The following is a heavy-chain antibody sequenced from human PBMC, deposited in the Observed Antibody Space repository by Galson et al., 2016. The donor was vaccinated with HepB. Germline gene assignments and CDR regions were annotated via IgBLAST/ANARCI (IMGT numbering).Heavy chain of an antibody. CDR3: AKNPINKNYFYMDL. CDR2: IYPGDSDT. D-gene: IGHD1/OR15-1a*01. J-gene: IGHJ6*03. Sequence: QSGAEVKKPGESLKISCKASGYSFNDYWIGWVRQVPGKGLEWMAIIYPGDSDTRYNPSFQGQVTISADTSITTAYLQWNSLKASDTAIYYCAKNPINKNYFYMDLWGTGTTVIVSS. V-gene: IGHV5-51*01. CDR1: GYSFNDYW.